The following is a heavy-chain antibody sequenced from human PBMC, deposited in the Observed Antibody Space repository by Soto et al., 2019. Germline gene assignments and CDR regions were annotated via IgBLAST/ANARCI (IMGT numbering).Heavy chain of an antibody. CDR3: ARGREIFGAVTPFEY. D-gene: IGHD3-3*01. J-gene: IGHJ4*02. Sequence: QVQLQQWGAGLPKPSETLSLTCAVYGAPFSGYYWNWIRQPPGKGLEWIGEINHTGSTKYNPSLKSRVTISLDTSKNQFSLSLRSVTAADTAVYYCARGREIFGAVTPFEYWGQGTQVAVSS. CDR2: INHTGST. V-gene: IGHV4-34*02. CDR1: GAPFSGYY.